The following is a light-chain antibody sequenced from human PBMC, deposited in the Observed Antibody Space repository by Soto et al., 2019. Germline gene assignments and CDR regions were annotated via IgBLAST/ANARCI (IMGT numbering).Light chain of an antibody. CDR1: NIGSKS. J-gene: IGLJ2*01. CDR3: QVWDSSSDVV. CDR2: YDS. Sequence: SSELTQPPSVSVAPGKTASITCGGNNIGSKSVHWYQQKPGQAPVLVIYYDSDRPSGIPERFSGSNSGNTATLTISRVEAGDEADYYCQVWDSSSDVVFGGGTKLTVL. V-gene: IGLV3-21*04.